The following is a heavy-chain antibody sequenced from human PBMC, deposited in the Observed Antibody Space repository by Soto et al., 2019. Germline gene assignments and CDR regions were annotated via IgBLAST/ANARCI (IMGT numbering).Heavy chain of an antibody. Sequence: EVQLLESGGGLVQPGGSLRLSCAGSGFTFSNYAMSWVRQAPGKGLEWVSAISGSGGSTYYADSVKGRFTISRDNSKNTLYLQMNSLRVEDTAVYSCAREPRHWYFDLWGRGTLVTASS. CDR1: GFTFSNYA. CDR3: AREPRHWYFDL. J-gene: IGHJ2*01. V-gene: IGHV3-23*01. CDR2: ISGSGGST.